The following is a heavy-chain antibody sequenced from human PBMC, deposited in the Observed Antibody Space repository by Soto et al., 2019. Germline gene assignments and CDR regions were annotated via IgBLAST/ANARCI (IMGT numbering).Heavy chain of an antibody. V-gene: IGHV3-23*01. CDR2: MTISGPVT. CDR1: GITFSDYA. J-gene: IGHJ3*02. CDR3: AKDPNGVFIGAFDM. D-gene: IGHD4-17*01. Sequence: EAQWLESGGGLVQPGGSLSLSCAASGITFSDYAMTWVRQAPGKGLEWVSSMTISGPVTQYADTVRGRFTISRDNAKNTLYLQMNSLSVEDTARYYCAKDPNGVFIGAFDMWGPGTLVTV.